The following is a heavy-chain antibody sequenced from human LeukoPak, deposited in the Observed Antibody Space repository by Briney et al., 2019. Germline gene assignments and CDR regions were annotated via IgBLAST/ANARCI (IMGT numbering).Heavy chain of an antibody. CDR1: GGTFSSYA. Sequence: ASVKVSCKASGGTFSSYAISWVRQAPGKGLEWMGRIIPILGIANYAQKFQGRVTITADKSTSTAYMELSSLRAEDTAVYYCARDYYGSGSYSWFDPWGQGTLVTVSS. V-gene: IGHV1-69*04. J-gene: IGHJ5*02. CDR3: ARDYYGSGSYSWFDP. CDR2: IIPILGIA. D-gene: IGHD3-10*01.